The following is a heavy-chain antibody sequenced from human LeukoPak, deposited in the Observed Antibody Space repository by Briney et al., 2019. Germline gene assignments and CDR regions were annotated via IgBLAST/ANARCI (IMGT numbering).Heavy chain of an antibody. CDR3: ARAKDIVVVPAANDY. D-gene: IGHD2-2*01. CDR2: ISSSSSYI. Sequence: NPGGSLRLPCAASGFTFSSYSMNWVRQAPGKGLEWVSSISSSSSYIYYADSVKGRFTISRDNAKNSLYLQMNSLRAEDTAVYYCARAKDIVVVPAANDYWGQGTLVPVSS. CDR1: GFTFSSYS. V-gene: IGHV3-21*01. J-gene: IGHJ4*02.